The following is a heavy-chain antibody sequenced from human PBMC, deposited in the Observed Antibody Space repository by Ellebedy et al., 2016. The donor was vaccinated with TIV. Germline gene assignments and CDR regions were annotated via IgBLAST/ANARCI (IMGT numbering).Heavy chain of an antibody. D-gene: IGHD3-22*01. J-gene: IGHJ6*03. V-gene: IGHV1-18*01. CDR3: AESVVIDYYYYYMDV. Sequence: ASVKVSXXASGYTFTSYGISWVRQALGQGLEWMGWISAYNGNTNYAQKLQGRVTMTTDTSTSTAYMELSSLRSEDTAVYYCAESVVIDYYYYYMDVWGKGTTVTVSS. CDR2: ISAYNGNT. CDR1: GYTFTSYG.